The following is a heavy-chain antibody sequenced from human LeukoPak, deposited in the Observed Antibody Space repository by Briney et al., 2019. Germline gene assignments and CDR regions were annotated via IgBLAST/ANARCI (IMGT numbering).Heavy chain of an antibody. J-gene: IGHJ4*02. CDR2: ISGSGDRT. V-gene: IGHV3-23*01. CDR1: GFTFSSYS. D-gene: IGHD5-18*01. Sequence: GGSLRLSCAASGFTFSSYSMSWVRQAPGKGLEWVSGISGSGDRTDYADSVKGRFTISRDNSKNTLCVQMNSLRAEDTAVYYCARGDVDTAMAYYFDYWGQGTLVTVSS. CDR3: ARGDVDTAMAYYFDY.